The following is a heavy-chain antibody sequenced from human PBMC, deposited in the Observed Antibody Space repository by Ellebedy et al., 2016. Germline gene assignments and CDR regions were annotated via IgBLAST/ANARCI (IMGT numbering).Heavy chain of an antibody. J-gene: IGHJ4*02. CDR3: ATRRACSSGVCYGLDY. CDR2: FSGSATIT. Sequence: GESLKISXVASGFTFSSYGMSWVRQAPGKGLQWVSTFSGSATITYADSVKGRFTISRDYSKNTLYLQMNTLRAEDTAVYYCATRRACSSGVCYGLDYWGQGTLVTVSS. V-gene: IGHV3-23*01. D-gene: IGHD2-8*01. CDR1: GFTFSSYG.